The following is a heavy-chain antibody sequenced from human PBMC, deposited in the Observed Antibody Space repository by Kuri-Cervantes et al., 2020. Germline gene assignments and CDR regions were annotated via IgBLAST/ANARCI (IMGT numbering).Heavy chain of an antibody. CDR2: INPSGGST. J-gene: IGHJ1*01. Sequence: ASVKVSCKASGDTFTSYYMHWVRQAPGQGLEWMGIINPSGGSTSYAQKFQGRVTMTRDTSTSTVYMELSSLRAEDTAVYYCAKEQWVVGAVRAVYFQHWGQGTLVTVSS. V-gene: IGHV1-46*01. CDR3: AKEQWVVGAVRAVYFQH. CDR1: GDTFTSYY. D-gene: IGHD1-26*01.